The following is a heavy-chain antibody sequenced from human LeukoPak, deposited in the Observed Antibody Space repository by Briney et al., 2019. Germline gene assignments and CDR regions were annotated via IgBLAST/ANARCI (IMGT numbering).Heavy chain of an antibody. Sequence: GGSLRLSCTASGFTFSSYWMSWVREAPGKGLEWVANIKQDGGVEYYVDSVKGRFTISRDNAENSLYLQMNSLRVEDTAVYYCARDKIVGATNFDYWGQGTLVNVSS. CDR3: ARDKIVGATNFDY. CDR1: GFTFSSYW. D-gene: IGHD1-26*01. V-gene: IGHV3-7*03. CDR2: IKQDGGVE. J-gene: IGHJ4*02.